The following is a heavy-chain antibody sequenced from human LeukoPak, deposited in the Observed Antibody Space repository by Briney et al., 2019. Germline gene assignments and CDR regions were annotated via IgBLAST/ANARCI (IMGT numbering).Heavy chain of an antibody. J-gene: IGHJ4*02. Sequence: GGSLRLSCAASGFTFSSYAMHWVRQAPGKGLEWVAVISHDGSNKYYADSVKGRFTISRDNSKNTLYLQMNSLRAEDTAVYYCARVLLWFGEPSDFDYWGQGTLVTVSS. CDR3: ARVLLWFGEPSDFDY. CDR1: GFTFSSYA. D-gene: IGHD3-10*01. V-gene: IGHV3-30*04. CDR2: ISHDGSNK.